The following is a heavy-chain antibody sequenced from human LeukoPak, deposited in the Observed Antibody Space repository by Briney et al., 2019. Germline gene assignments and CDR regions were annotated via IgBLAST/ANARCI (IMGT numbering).Heavy chain of an antibody. Sequence: SGGSLRLSCAASGFTVSSNYMSWVRQAPGKGLEWVANIKQDGREKYCVGSVAGRCTISRHNAGNSLHLEMNSLRVEDTAVYYCAASYCGGDCFVGAGSWGQGTLVTVSS. D-gene: IGHD2-21*02. CDR2: IKQDGREK. V-gene: IGHV3-7*01. CDR3: AASYCGGDCFVGAGS. CDR1: GFTVSSNY. J-gene: IGHJ5*02.